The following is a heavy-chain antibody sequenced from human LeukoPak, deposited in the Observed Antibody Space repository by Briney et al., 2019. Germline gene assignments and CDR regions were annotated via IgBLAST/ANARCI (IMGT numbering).Heavy chain of an antibody. D-gene: IGHD3-10*01. Sequence: GGSLRLSCGASGVTFTSYGMSWVRQAPGKGLEWVSAISGSGGSTYYADSVKGRFTISRDNSKNTLYLQMNSLRAEDTAVYYCAKGTYYYGSYSDYWGQGTLVTVSS. J-gene: IGHJ4*02. V-gene: IGHV3-23*01. CDR1: GVTFTSYG. CDR3: AKGTYYYGSYSDY. CDR2: ISGSGGST.